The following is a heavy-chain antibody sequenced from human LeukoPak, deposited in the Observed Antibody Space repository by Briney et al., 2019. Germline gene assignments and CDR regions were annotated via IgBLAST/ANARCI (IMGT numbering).Heavy chain of an antibody. CDR3: ARPVRAAYCGGDCYSGHFDY. CDR1: GYTFTVYY. D-gene: IGHD2-21*02. J-gene: IGHJ4*02. CDR2: INPYSGGT. Sequence: ASVKVSCKASGYTFTVYYMHWVRQAPGQGLEWMGWINPYSGGTNYAQKFQGRVTITADESTSTAYMELSSLRSEDTAVYYCARPVRAAYCGGDCYSGHFDYWGQGTLVTVSS. V-gene: IGHV1-2*02.